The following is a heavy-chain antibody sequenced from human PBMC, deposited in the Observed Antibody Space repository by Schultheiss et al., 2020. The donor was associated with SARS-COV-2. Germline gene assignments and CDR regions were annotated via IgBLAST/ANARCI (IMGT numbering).Heavy chain of an antibody. CDR2: VSFDGSNK. Sequence: GGSLRLSCAASGFTFSSYSMNWVRQAPGKGLEWVAVVSFDGSNKIYADSVKGRFTVSRDNSKSMLYLQINSPSAEDTAFYYCARDGGWMGSGRHPLHFDSWGQGILVTVSS. CDR1: GFTFSSYS. J-gene: IGHJ5*01. D-gene: IGHD3-10*01. CDR3: ARDGGWMGSGRHPLHFDS. V-gene: IGHV3-30*03.